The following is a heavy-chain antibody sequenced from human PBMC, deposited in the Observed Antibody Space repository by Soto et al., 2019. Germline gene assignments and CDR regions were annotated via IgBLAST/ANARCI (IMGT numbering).Heavy chain of an antibody. CDR1: GGSFSGYY. V-gene: IGHV4-34*01. CDR2: INHSGST. D-gene: IGHD1-26*01. J-gene: IGHJ6*02. CDR3: AKTPVPYSGSYPNYYYYGMDV. Sequence: PSETLSLTCAVYGGSFSGYYRSWIRQPPGKGLEWIGEINHSGSTNYNPSLKSRFTISRDNSKNTLYLQMNSLRAEDTAVYYCAKTPVPYSGSYPNYYYYGMDVWGQGTTVTVSS.